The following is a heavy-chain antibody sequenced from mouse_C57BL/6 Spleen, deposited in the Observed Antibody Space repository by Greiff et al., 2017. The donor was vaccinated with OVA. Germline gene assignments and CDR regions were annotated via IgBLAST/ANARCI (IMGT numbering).Heavy chain of an antibody. CDR2: ISSGGDCI. J-gene: IGHJ2*01. Sequence: EVKLVESGEGLVKPGGSLKLSCAASGFTFSSYAMSWVRQTPEKGLEWVAYISSGGDCIYYADTVKGRVTITRANARNTPDLLMSSRKSEDAARYYCTGVPGRGYFDYWGQGTTLTVSS. CDR3: TGVPGRGYFDY. CDR1: GFTFSSYA. D-gene: IGHD1-1*01. V-gene: IGHV5-9-1*02.